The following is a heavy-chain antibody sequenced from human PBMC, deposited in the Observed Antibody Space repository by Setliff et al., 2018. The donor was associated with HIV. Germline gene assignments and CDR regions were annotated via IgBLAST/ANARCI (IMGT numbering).Heavy chain of an antibody. CDR3: ARHSITLVVGVPERDDAFDI. D-gene: IGHD3-22*01. CDR2: INPNMGDT. Sequence: GASVKVSCKASGYKFTGHHIQWMRQAPGQGLEWMGRINPNMGDTQYAQKFQGRIIMTRDTSINTVYMELGSLTSDDTALYYCARHSITLVVGVPERDDAFDIWGQGTMVTVSS. J-gene: IGHJ3*02. V-gene: IGHV1-2*06. CDR1: GYKFTGHH.